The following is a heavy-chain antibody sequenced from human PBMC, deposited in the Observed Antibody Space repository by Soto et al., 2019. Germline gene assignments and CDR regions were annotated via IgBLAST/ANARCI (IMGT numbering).Heavy chain of an antibody. D-gene: IGHD3-3*01. J-gene: IGHJ5*02. CDR3: ARRIYDFWSGYYNWFDP. Sequence: LPETLSLTCAVYGGSFSGYYWSWIRQPPGKGLEWIGEINHSGSTNYNPSLKSRVTISVDTSKNQFSLKLSSVTAADTAVYYCARRIYDFWSGYYNWFDPWGQGTLVTVSS. CDR2: INHSGST. V-gene: IGHV4-34*01. CDR1: GGSFSGYY.